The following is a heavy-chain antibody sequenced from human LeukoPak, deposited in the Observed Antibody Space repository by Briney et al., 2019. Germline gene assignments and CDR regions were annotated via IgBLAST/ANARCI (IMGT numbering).Heavy chain of an antibody. J-gene: IGHJ3*02. V-gene: IGHV4-59*01. CDR2: IYYSGST. CDR3: ARDSSLLPGDEVEAFDI. D-gene: IGHD1-26*01. CDR1: GGSISSYY. Sequence: PETLSLTCTVSGGSISSYYWSWIRQPPGKGLEWIGYIYYSGSTNYNPSLKSRVTISVDTSKNQFSLKLSSVTAADTAVYYCARDSSLLPGDEVEAFDIWGQGTMVTVSS.